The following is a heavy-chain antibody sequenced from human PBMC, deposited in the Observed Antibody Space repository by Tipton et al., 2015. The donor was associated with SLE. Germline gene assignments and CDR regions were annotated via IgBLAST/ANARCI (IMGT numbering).Heavy chain of an antibody. D-gene: IGHD6-6*01. CDR2: ISGNSRYI. V-gene: IGHV3-21*01. CDR3: AREFSTSDAFDI. Sequence: GSLRLSCVASGFTFSSDSMNWVRQAPGKGLEWVSSISGNSRYIYYADSIKGRFTISRDNAKNSLYLQINTLRAEDTAVYYCAREFSTSDAFDIWGQGTMVTFSS. J-gene: IGHJ3*02. CDR1: GFTFSSDS.